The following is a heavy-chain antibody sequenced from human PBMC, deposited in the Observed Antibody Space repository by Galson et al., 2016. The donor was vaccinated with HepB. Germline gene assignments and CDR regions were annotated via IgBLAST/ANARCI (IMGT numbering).Heavy chain of an antibody. CDR1: GYSFTTYW. D-gene: IGHD6-13*01. CDR3: ARTVSIAAAGGAEY. V-gene: IGHV5-51*01. CDR2: IYTGDSDT. J-gene: IGHJ4*02. Sequence: QSGAEVKKPGETLKISCTGSGYSFTTYWIGWVRQMPGKGLEWMGMIYTGDSDTRYSPSCQRQVTISADQSINTAYLQWSSLKATDTAMYYCARTVSIAAAGGAEYWGQGTLVTVSS.